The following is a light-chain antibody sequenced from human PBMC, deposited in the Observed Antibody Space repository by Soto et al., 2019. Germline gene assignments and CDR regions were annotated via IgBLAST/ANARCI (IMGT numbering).Light chain of an antibody. Sequence: EVVMTQSPATLSVSPGERATLSCRTSQSVYNNLAWYQQKPGQAPRLLIYGASNRATGIPDRFSGSGSGTDFTLTINRLEPEDFAVYYCQQYGNSPPITFGPGTKVDVK. V-gene: IGKV3-20*01. CDR3: QQYGNSPPIT. CDR1: QSVYNN. CDR2: GAS. J-gene: IGKJ3*01.